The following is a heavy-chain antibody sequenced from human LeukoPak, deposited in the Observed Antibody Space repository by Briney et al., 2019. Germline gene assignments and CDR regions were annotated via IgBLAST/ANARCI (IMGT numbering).Heavy chain of an antibody. CDR2: INPNSGGT. V-gene: IGHV1-2*02. Sequence: ASVKVSCKASGYTFTGYYMHWVRQAPGQGLEWMGWINPNSGGTNYAQKFQGRVTMTRDTSISTAYMELSRLRSDDTAVYYCARDGRIVGATLLGDGGNWFDPWGQGTLVTVSS. CDR3: ARDGRIVGATLLGDGGNWFDP. J-gene: IGHJ5*02. CDR1: GYTFTGYY. D-gene: IGHD1-26*01.